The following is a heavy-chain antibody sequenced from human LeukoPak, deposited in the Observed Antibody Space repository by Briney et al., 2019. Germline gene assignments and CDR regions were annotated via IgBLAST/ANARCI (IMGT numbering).Heavy chain of an antibody. D-gene: IGHD2-8*02. CDR1: GSTFNTYG. CDR2: ISAYNGDT. Sequence: ASEKVSCKASGSTFNTYGIIWVRQAPGPGLEWMGWISAYNGDTTSAQKLQGRVTLTTDASPSTGYMELRSLRSDDTAVYFCARESTGGSLEIDYWGQGTLVTVSS. J-gene: IGHJ4*02. CDR3: ARESTGGSLEIDY. V-gene: IGHV1-18*01.